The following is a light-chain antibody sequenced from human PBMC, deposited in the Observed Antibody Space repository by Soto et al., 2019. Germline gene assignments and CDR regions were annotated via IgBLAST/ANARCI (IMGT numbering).Light chain of an antibody. J-gene: IGKJ2*01. V-gene: IGKV3-15*01. CDR1: QTVSNN. CDR3: QQYNNWPPQTYT. Sequence: EIVMTQSPATLSVSPGERATLSCRASQTVSNNLAWYQQKPGQAPRLLMYRASTRATGVPARFSGSGSGTEFPLTISSLQSEDFSVYYWQQYNNWPPQTYTVGQGTKLEIK. CDR2: RAS.